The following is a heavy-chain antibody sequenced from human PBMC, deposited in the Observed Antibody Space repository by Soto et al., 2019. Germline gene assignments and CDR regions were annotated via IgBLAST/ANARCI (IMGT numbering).Heavy chain of an antibody. D-gene: IGHD1-26*01. CDR1: GGTFGSYS. Sequence: QVQLVQSGAEVKKPGSSVKVSCKASGGTFGSYSINWVRQAPGQGLEWMGEIIPIFGTANHAQKFQGRVTITADESTSTAYMELSSLRSEDTAVYYCARDGGRHSGGIDYWGQGTLVTVSS. CDR3: ARDGGRHSGGIDY. CDR2: IIPIFGTA. J-gene: IGHJ4*02. V-gene: IGHV1-69*01.